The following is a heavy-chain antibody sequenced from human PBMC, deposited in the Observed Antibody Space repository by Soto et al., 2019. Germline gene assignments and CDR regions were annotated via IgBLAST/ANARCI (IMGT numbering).Heavy chain of an antibody. D-gene: IGHD2-15*01. CDR2: INPNSGDT. CDR3: ARDPLGYCSGGSCSSPYYYGMDV. CDR1: GYNFTGYY. Sequence: ASVKVSCKASGYNFTGYYMHWVRQAPGQGLEWMGWINPNSGDTNYSQKFQGWVTMTRDRSISTAYMELNSLTSDDTAVDYCARDPLGYCSGGSCSSPYYYGMDVWGQGTTVTVSS. V-gene: IGHV1-2*04. J-gene: IGHJ6*02.